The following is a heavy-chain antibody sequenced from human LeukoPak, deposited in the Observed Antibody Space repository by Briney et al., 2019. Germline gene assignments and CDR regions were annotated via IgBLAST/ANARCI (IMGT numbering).Heavy chain of an antibody. CDR2: ISYDGSNK. CDR1: GFTFSNYA. J-gene: IGHJ4*02. CDR3: ARLVAGTKHYFDY. D-gene: IGHD6-19*01. V-gene: IGHV3-30*14. Sequence: GGSLRLSCAASGFTFSNYAMHWVRQAPGKGLEWVAVISYDGSNKYYADSVKGRFTISRDNSKNTLYLQMNSLRAEDTAVYYCARLVAGTKHYFDYWGQGTLVTVSS.